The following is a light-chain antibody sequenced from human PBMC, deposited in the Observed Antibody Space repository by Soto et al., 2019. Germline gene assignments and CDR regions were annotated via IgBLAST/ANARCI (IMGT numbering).Light chain of an antibody. CDR2: AAS. V-gene: IGKV1-9*01. J-gene: IGKJ4*01. Sequence: QLPLSPSALSAPVADRFTIGCRASQGIRSYLAWYQQKPGKAPKLLIYAASTLESGVPSRFSGSGSGTDFTLTISSLQPEDFATYYCQQLNSYPLTFGGGTKVDIK. CDR1: QGIRSY. CDR3: QQLNSYPLT.